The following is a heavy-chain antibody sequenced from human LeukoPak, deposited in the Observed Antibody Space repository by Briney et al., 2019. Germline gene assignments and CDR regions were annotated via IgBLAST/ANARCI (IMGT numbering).Heavy chain of an antibody. V-gene: IGHV4-39*01. D-gene: IGHD5-18*01. CDR3: ASQRGYSYGEYFQH. Sequence: SETLSLTCTVSGGSTSSSSYYWGWIRQPPGKGLEWIGSIYYSGSTYYNPSLKSRVTISVDTSKNQFSLKLSSVTAADTAVYYCASQRGYSYGEYFQHWGQGTLVTVSS. CDR2: IYYSGST. CDR1: GGSTSSSSYY. J-gene: IGHJ1*01.